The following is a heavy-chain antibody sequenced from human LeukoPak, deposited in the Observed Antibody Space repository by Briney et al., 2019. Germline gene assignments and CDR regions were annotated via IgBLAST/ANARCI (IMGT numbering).Heavy chain of an antibody. CDR3: ARGLGGSSSWFNWFDP. CDR1: GYSFTSYW. Sequence: GESLKLSCKGSGYSFTSYWIGWVRQMPGKGLEWMGIIYPGDSDTRYSPSFQGQVTISADKSISTAYLQWSSLKASDTAMYYCARGLGGSSSWFNWFDPWGQGTLVTVSS. D-gene: IGHD6-13*01. CDR2: IYPGDSDT. V-gene: IGHV5-51*01. J-gene: IGHJ5*02.